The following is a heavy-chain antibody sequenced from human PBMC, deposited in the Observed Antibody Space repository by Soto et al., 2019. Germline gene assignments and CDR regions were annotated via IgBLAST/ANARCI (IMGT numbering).Heavy chain of an antibody. CDR3: ARQFDSDTSGYYYAY. V-gene: IGHV1-69*13. Sequence: SVKVSCKASGGTFSMNTISCVLQSPLQGLEWMGGIMPIFGSANYAQKFQGRVTITADEYTRTVYMELSRLRSEDTAVYYCARQFDSDTSGYYYAYWGQGTLVTVSS. CDR2: IMPIFGSA. D-gene: IGHD3-22*01. J-gene: IGHJ4*02. CDR1: GGTFSMNT.